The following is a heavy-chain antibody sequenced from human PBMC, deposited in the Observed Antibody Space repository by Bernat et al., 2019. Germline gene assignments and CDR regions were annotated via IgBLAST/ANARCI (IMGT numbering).Heavy chain of an antibody. D-gene: IGHD7-27*01. J-gene: IGHJ4*02. CDR2: IYSGGST. CDR3: ARAGALTSYYFDY. Sequence: EVQLVESGGGLIQPGGSLRLSCAASGFTVSSNYMSWVRQAPGKGLEWVSLIYSGGSTYYPDSVKGRFTISRDNSKNTLYLQMNSLRAEDTAVYYCARAGALTSYYFDYWGQGTLVTVSS. CDR1: GFTVSSNY. V-gene: IGHV3-53*01.